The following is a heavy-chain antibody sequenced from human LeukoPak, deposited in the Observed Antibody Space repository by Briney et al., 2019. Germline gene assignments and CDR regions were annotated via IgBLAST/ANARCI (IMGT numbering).Heavy chain of an antibody. D-gene: IGHD5-12*01. J-gene: IGHJ4*02. Sequence: SVTLSLTCAVYGGSFSGYYWSWIRQPPGKGLEWIGEINHSGSTNYNPSLKSRVTISVDTSKNQFSLKLSSVTAADTAVYYCARYPYSDSGVWQAFDYWGQGTLVTVSS. CDR1: GGSFSGYY. CDR3: ARYPYSDSGVWQAFDY. V-gene: IGHV4-34*01. CDR2: INHSGST.